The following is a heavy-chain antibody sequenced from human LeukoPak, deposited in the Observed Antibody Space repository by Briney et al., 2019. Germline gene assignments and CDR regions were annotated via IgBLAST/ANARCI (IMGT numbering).Heavy chain of an antibody. J-gene: IGHJ6*03. D-gene: IGHD1-7*01. CDR2: TIPIFGTA. Sequence: SVKVTCKASGGTFSSYAISWVRQAPGQGLEWMGGTIPIFGTANYAQKFQGRVTITTDESPSTAYMELSSLRSEDTAVYYCAITGTYYYYYMDVWGKGTTVTVPS. CDR1: GGTFSSYA. CDR3: AITGTYYYYYMDV. V-gene: IGHV1-69*05.